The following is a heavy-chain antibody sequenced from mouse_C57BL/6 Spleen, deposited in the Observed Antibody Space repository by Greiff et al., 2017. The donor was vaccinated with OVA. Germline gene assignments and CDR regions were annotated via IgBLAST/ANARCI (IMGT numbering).Heavy chain of an antibody. CDR1: GYTFTDYE. CDR2: IDPETGGT. D-gene: IGHD2-1*01. CDR3: TRGTGNYVGNY. V-gene: IGHV1-15*01. J-gene: IGHJ4*01. Sequence: QVQLQQPGAELVKPGASVKLSCKASGYTFTDYEMHWVKQTPVHGLEWIGAIDPETGGTAYNQKFKGKAILTADKSSSTAYMELRSLTSEDSAVYYCTRGTGNYVGNYWGQGTSVTVSS.